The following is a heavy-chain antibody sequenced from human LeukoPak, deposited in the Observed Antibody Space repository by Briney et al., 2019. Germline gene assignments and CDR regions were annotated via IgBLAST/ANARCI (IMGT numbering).Heavy chain of an antibody. Sequence: ASVKVSCKASGYTFTGYSINWLRQAPGQGLEWMGWINPNSGGTNYAQKFQGWVTMTRDTSTSTVYMELSSLRSEDTAVYYCARGRGGQHGDPPYYFDYWGQGTLVTVSS. CDR3: ARGRGGQHGDPPYYFDY. D-gene: IGHD4-17*01. J-gene: IGHJ4*02. CDR2: INPNSGGT. CDR1: GYTFTGYS. V-gene: IGHV1-2*04.